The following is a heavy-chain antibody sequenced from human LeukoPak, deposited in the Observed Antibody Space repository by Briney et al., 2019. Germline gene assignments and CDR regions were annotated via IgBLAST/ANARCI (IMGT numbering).Heavy chain of an antibody. CDR1: GYTFTSYG. CDR3: ARVSDYYGSGSFFDF. V-gene: IGHV1-18*01. J-gene: IGHJ4*02. Sequence: ASVKVSCKASGYTFTSYGISWVRQAPGQGLEWMGWISAYNGNTIYAQKLQDRVTMTTDTSTSTAYMELRSLRSDDTAVYYCARVSDYYGSGSFFDFWGQGTLVTVSS. D-gene: IGHD3-10*01. CDR2: ISAYNGNT.